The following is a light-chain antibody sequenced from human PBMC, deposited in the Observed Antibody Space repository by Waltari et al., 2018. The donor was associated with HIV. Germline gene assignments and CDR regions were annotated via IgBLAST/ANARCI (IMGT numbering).Light chain of an antibody. J-gene: IGLJ1*01. Sequence: QSVLTQPPSVSAAPGQKVTISCSGSTSNIWNINVSWYHQLPGTAPKLLIYDNSERPSGIPDRFSGSKSGTSATLGITGLQTGDEADYYCGTWDSSLSAVVFGTGTKVTVL. CDR2: DNS. CDR3: GTWDSSLSAVV. CDR1: TSNIWNIN. V-gene: IGLV1-51*01.